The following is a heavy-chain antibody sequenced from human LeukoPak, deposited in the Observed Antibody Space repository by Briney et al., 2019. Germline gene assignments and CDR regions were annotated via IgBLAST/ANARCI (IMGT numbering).Heavy chain of an antibody. D-gene: IGHD3-22*01. CDR3: ARVTYYYDSSGYALNY. V-gene: IGHV3-33*01. J-gene: IGHJ4*02. CDR1: GFTFSSYG. Sequence: GGSLRFSCAASGFTFSSYGMHWVRQAPGKGLAWVAVIWYDGSNKYYADSVKGRFTISRDNSKNTLYLQMNSLRAEDTAVYYCARVTYYYDSSGYALNYWGQGTLVTVSS. CDR2: IWYDGSNK.